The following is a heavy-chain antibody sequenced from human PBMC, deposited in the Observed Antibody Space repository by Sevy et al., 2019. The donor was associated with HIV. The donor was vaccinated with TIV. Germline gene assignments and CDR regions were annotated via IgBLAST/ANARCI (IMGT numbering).Heavy chain of an antibody. V-gene: IGHV3-23*01. J-gene: IGHJ3*02. CDR3: AGGRYDSSGSFDAFDI. CDR2: IYDTNYGSGGGT. D-gene: IGHD3-22*01. Sequence: GGSLGLSCKPSGFTFISYAMNWVRQVPGKGLDWVSTIYDTNYGSGGGTYYADSVKGRFTISRDTSKTTVYLQMNRLRTEDTAVYYWAGGRYDSSGSFDAFDIWGQGTMFTVS. CDR1: GFTFISYA.